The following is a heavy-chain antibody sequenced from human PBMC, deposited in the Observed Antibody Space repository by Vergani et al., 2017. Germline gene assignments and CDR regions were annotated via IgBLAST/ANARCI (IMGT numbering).Heavy chain of an antibody. V-gene: IGHV4-39*01. D-gene: IGHD3-10*01. Sequence: QLQLQESGPGLVKPSETLSLTCTVSGGSISSSSYYWGWIRQPPGKGLGWIGSSYYNWSTYYNPSLKSRVTISVDTSKNQFSLKLSSVTAADTAVYYCASPMVRGVSRDAFDIWGQGTMVTVSS. CDR3: ASPMVRGVSRDAFDI. CDR2: SYYNWST. J-gene: IGHJ3*02. CDR1: GGSISSSSYY.